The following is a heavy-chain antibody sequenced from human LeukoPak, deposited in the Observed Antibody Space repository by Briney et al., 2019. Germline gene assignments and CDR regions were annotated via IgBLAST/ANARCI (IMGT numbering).Heavy chain of an antibody. CDR3: ANTVEFYYFDY. CDR1: GFTLSNYA. V-gene: IGHV3-23*01. D-gene: IGHD4-23*01. CDR2: ISGSGGST. Sequence: GGSLRLSCAASGFTLSNYAMSWVRQAPGKGLEWVSAISGSGGSTYYADSVKGRFTISRDNSKNTLYLQMNSLRAEDTAVYYCANTVEFYYFDYWGQGTLVTVSS. J-gene: IGHJ4*02.